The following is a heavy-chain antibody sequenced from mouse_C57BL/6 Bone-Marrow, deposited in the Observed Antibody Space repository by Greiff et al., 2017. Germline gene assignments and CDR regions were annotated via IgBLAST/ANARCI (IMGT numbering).Heavy chain of an antibody. Sequence: QVQLQQPGAELVMPGASVKLSCKASGYTFTSYWMHWVKQRPGQGLEWIGEIDPSDSYTNYNQKFKGKSTLTVDKSSSTAYMQLSSLTSEDSAVXYCARSTTVVARGFAYWGQGTLVTVSA. V-gene: IGHV1-69*01. J-gene: IGHJ3*01. CDR2: IDPSDSYT. CDR1: GYTFTSYW. CDR3: ARSTTVVARGFAY. D-gene: IGHD1-1*01.